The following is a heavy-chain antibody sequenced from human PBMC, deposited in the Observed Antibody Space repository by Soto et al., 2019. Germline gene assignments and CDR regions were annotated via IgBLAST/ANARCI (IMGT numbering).Heavy chain of an antibody. V-gene: IGHV3-30-3*01. Sequence: QVQLVESGGGVVQPGRSLRLSCAASGFTFSSYAMHWVRQAPGKGLEWVAVISYDGTNKYYADSVKGRFTISRDNSKNTLYLQMNSLSTEDTAVYYCASEQLAVLRGLLDYWGRGTLVTVSS. CDR1: GFTFSSYA. CDR3: ASEQLAVLRGLLDY. D-gene: IGHD1-1*01. J-gene: IGHJ4*02. CDR2: ISYDGTNK.